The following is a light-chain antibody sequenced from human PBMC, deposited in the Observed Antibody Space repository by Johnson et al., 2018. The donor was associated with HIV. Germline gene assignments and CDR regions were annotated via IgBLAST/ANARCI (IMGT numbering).Light chain of an antibody. J-gene: IGLJ1*01. CDR3: RIWDNSLRGGQG. Sequence: QSALTQPPSVSAAPGQKVTISCSGSSSKIGNNYVSWYQQLPGTAPKLPIYENNKRPSGIPDRFSGSKSGTSATLGITGLQTGDEADYYCRIWDNSLRGGQGFGTGNKV. CDR1: SSKIGNNY. CDR2: ENN. V-gene: IGLV1-51*02.